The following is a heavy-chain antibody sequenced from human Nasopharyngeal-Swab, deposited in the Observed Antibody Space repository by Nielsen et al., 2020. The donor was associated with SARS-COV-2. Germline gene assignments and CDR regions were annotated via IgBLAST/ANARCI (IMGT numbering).Heavy chain of an antibody. J-gene: IGHJ5*02. Sequence: GESLKISCAASGFTFSSYAMSWVRQAPGKGLEWVSGMSGRGENTYYAESVKGRFTISRDSSKNTLYLQMNGLRAEDTAVYYCAKDSGAGFCDDGSCFPTNHWGQGTLVTVSS. D-gene: IGHD2-15*01. CDR3: AKDSGAGFCDDGSCFPTNH. CDR1: GFTFSSYA. V-gene: IGHV3-23*01. CDR2: MSGRGENT.